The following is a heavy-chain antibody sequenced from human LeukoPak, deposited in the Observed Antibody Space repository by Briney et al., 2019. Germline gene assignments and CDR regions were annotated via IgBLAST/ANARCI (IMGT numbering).Heavy chain of an antibody. Sequence: SETLSLTCTVSGGSISSYYWSRIRQPPGKGLEWIGYIYYSGSTNYNPSLKSRVTISVDTSKNQFSLKLSSVTAADTAIYYCARDGRAGSLFAYWGQGTLVTVSS. CDR2: IYYSGST. D-gene: IGHD6-19*01. CDR1: GGSISSYY. J-gene: IGHJ4*02. CDR3: ARDGRAGSLFAY. V-gene: IGHV4-59*01.